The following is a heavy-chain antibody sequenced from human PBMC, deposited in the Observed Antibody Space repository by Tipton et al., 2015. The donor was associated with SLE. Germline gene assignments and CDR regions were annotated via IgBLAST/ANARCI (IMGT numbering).Heavy chain of an antibody. Sequence: TLSLTCAVYSGSFSAYYWNWIRQPPGKGLEWIGEINHSGSANYNPSLKSRVTISVDTSKNQFSLKLSYVTAADTAVYYCAISVRDYFDSSGPTFDYWGQRTPVTVSS. J-gene: IGHJ4*02. D-gene: IGHD3-22*01. V-gene: IGHV4-34*01. CDR1: SGSFSAYY. CDR2: INHSGSA. CDR3: AISVRDYFDSSGPTFDY.